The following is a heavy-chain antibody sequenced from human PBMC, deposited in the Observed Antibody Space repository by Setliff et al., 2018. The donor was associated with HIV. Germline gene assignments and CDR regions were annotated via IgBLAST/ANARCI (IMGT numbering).Heavy chain of an antibody. CDR3: ARATPFVVVPAAPNYYYYMDV. Sequence: PSETLSLTCAVYGGSFSGYYWGWIRQPPGKGLEWIGEIHRSGITNYNPSLKSRVTISIDTSKNQFSLKLSSVTAADTAVYSCARATPFVVVPAAPNYYYYMDVWGKGTTVTVSS. D-gene: IGHD2-2*01. V-gene: IGHV4-34*01. CDR2: IHRSGIT. J-gene: IGHJ6*03. CDR1: GGSFSGYY.